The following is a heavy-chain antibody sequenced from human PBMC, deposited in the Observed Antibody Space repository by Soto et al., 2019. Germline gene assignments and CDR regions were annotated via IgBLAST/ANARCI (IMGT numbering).Heavy chain of an antibody. Sequence: PSQTLSLTCAISGDSVSSNRAAWNWIRQSPSRGLEWLGRTYYRSKWYNDYAVSVKSRITINPDTSKNKFSLQLNSVTPKDTAVDYFSRDFRGNGVGGSWYFLFSDLFSSKGASYTAFDIWGQGTMVTVSS. CDR3: SRDFRGNGVGGSWYFLFSDLFSSKGASYTAFDI. CDR1: GDSVSSNRAA. V-gene: IGHV6-1*01. CDR2: TYYRSKWYN. J-gene: IGHJ3*02. D-gene: IGHD6-13*01.